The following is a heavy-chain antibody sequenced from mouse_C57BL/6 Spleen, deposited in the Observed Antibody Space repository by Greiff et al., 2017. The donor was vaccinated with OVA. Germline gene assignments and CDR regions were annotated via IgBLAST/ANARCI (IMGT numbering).Heavy chain of an antibody. V-gene: IGHV1-59*01. J-gene: IGHJ1*03. Sequence: QVQLQQPGAELVRPGTSVKLSCKASGYTFTSYWMHWVKQRPGQGLEWIGVIDPSDSYTNYNQKFKGKATLTVDTSSRTAYMQLSRLTSEDSAVYYCARREYFDVWGTGTTVTVSS. CDR3: ARREYFDV. CDR1: GYTFTSYW. CDR2: IDPSDSYT.